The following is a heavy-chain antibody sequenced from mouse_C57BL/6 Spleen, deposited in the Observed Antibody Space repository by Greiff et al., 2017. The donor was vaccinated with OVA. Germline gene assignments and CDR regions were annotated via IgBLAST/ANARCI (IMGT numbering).Heavy chain of an antibody. Sequence: QVQLQQPGAELVKPGASVKLSCKASGYTFTSYWMPWVKQRPGRGLEWIGGIYPDSGSTNYNEKFKSQATLTVDKPSSTAYMQLSSLTSEDSAGYNCAQECAMDYWGQGTTVTVSS. CDR2: IYPDSGST. J-gene: IGHJ4*01. CDR3: AQECAMDY. V-gene: IGHV1-72*01. CDR1: GYTFTSYW.